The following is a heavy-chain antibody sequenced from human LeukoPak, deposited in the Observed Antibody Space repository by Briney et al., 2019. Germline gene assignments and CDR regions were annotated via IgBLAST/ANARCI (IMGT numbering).Heavy chain of an antibody. D-gene: IGHD6-6*01. CDR2: INSDGSST. V-gene: IGHV3-74*01. J-gene: IGHJ4*02. Sequence: GGSLRLSCAASGFTFSSSWMHWVRQPPGKGLVWVSRINSDGSSTTYADSVKGRFTISRDNAKNTLYLHMNGLRAEDTAIYYCARALGSVADFWGQGTMVTVSS. CDR3: ARALGSVADF. CDR1: GFTFSSSW.